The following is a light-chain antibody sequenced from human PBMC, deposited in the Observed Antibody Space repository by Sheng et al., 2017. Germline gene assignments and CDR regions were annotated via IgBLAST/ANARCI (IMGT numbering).Light chain of an antibody. CDR2: DAS. CDR1: QDITNY. Sequence: DIQMTQSPSSLSASVGDRVTISCQASQDITNYLNWYQQKPGKAPKLLIYDASNLEAGVPSRFRGSGSGTFFTFTISSLQPEDSATYYCQQYDNLPTWTFGQGTKVE. V-gene: IGKV1-33*01. J-gene: IGKJ1*01. CDR3: QQYDNLPTWT.